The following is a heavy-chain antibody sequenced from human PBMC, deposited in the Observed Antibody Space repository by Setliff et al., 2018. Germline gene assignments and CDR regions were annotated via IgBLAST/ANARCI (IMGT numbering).Heavy chain of an antibody. D-gene: IGHD3-3*01. J-gene: IGHJ6*02. Sequence: ASVKVSCKASGYTFTGYYMHWVRQAPGQGLEWMGRINPNSGGTNYAQKFQGRVTMTRDTSTSTVYMELSSLRSEDTAVYYCARAGNYNFWSGYPPYYYYYGMDVWGQGTTVTVSS. CDR3: ARAGNYNFWSGYPPYYYYYGMDV. V-gene: IGHV1-2*06. CDR1: GYTFTGYY. CDR2: INPNSGGT.